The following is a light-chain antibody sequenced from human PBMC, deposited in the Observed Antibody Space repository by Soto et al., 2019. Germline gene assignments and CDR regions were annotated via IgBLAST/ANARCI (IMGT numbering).Light chain of an antibody. V-gene: IGKV3-20*01. CDR1: QSVSRIY. CDR2: GVS. Sequence: EIVLTQSPGTLSLSPGERATLSCRASQSVSRIYLACYHQKHGQAPRLLIYGVSSRATGIPDRFSRSESGTDFTLTISRLEPEDFAVYYCQHSVTSRFTFGPVTNV. CDR3: QHSVTSRFT. J-gene: IGKJ3*01.